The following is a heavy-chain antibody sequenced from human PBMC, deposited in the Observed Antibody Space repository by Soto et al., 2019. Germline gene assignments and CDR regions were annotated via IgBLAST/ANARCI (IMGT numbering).Heavy chain of an antibody. V-gene: IGHV4-39*01. CDR3: AKHVHEPTDPFAY. D-gene: IGHD4-17*01. CDR2: IYYSGST. J-gene: IGHJ4*02. Sequence: PSETLSLTCTVSGGSISSSSYYWGWIRQPPGKGLEWIGSIYYSGSTNYNPSLKSRVTISVDTSKNQFSLKLSSVTAADTALFYCAKHVHEPTDPFAYGGQGTLVTVSS. CDR1: GGSISSSSYY.